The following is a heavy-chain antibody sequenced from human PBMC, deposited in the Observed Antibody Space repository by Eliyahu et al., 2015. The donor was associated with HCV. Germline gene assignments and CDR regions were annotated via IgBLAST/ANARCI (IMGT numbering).Heavy chain of an antibody. CDR3: ARGTPRRWLDY. J-gene: IGHJ4*02. D-gene: IGHD4-23*01. Sequence: QVQLQQWGAGLLKPSETLSLTCAVYGGSFSGYYWSWIRQPPGKGLEWIGEINHSGSTNYNPSLKSRVTISVDTSKNQFSLKLSSVTAADTAVYYCARGTPRRWLDYWGQGTLVTVSS. CDR1: GGSFSGYY. V-gene: IGHV4-34*01. CDR2: INHSGST.